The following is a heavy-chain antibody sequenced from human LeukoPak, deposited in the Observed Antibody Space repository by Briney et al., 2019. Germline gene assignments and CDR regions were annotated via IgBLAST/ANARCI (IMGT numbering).Heavy chain of an antibody. Sequence: ASVKVSCKASGYTFTSYYMHWVQQAPGQGLEWMGIINPSGGSTSYAQKFQGRVTMTRDMSTSTVYMELSSLRSEDTAVYYCARWGPSTVTTGYYYYYMDVWGKGTTVTVSS. J-gene: IGHJ6*03. CDR1: GYTFTSYY. CDR3: ARWGPSTVTTGYYYYYMDV. CDR2: INPSGGST. D-gene: IGHD4-17*01. V-gene: IGHV1-46*01.